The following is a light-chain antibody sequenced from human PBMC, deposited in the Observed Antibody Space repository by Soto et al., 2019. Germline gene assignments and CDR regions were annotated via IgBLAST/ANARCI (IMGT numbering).Light chain of an antibody. J-gene: IGKJ1*01. V-gene: IGKV3-20*01. CDR2: GAS. CDR1: QSVSSSF. CDR3: QQHGISPRT. Sequence: EIVLTQSPGTLSLSPVERATLSCRASQSVSSSFLAWYQQTPGQAPRLLISGASSRATGIPDRFSGIGSGTDFTLTISRLEPEDFAVYYCQQHGISPRTFGQGTKVEIK.